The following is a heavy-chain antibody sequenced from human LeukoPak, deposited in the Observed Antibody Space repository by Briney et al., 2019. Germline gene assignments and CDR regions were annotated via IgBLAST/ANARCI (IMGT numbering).Heavy chain of an antibody. V-gene: IGHV3-48*03. CDR1: GFTFSSYE. D-gene: IGHD6-19*01. Sequence: GGSLRLSCAASGFTFSSYEMNWVRQAPGKGLEWDSYISSSGSTIYYADSVKGRFTISRDNAKNSLYLQMNSLRAEDTAVYYCARGSSGWYTPLLFDYWGQGTLVTVSS. J-gene: IGHJ4*02. CDR2: ISSSGSTI. CDR3: ARGSSGWYTPLLFDY.